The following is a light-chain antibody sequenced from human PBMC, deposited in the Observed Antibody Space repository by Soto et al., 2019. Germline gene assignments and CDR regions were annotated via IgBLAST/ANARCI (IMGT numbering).Light chain of an antibody. CDR3: SSYKTGSTLYV. CDR2: EVS. Sequence: SALTXPASVSGSPGQSITISCTGTSSDVGGYNYVSWYQQRPGTAPKLLLYEVSDRPSGISDRFSASKSGNTASLTISGLQAEDEADYYCSSYKTGSTLYVFGTGTKVTVL. CDR1: SSDVGGYNY. V-gene: IGLV2-14*01. J-gene: IGLJ1*01.